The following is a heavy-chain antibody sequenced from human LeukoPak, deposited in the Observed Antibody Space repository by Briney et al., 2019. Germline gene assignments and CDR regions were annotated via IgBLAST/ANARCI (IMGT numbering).Heavy chain of an antibody. CDR1: GGSISSGDYY. V-gene: IGHV4-30-4*01. J-gene: IGHJ5*02. CDR2: IYYSGST. CDR3: ARSATEGGFGPDSWFDP. Sequence: SQTLSLTCTVSGGSISSGDYYWSWIRQPPGKGLEWIGYIYYSGSTYYNPSLKSRVTISVDTSKNQFSLKLSSVTAADTAVYYCARSATEGGFGPDSWFDPWGQGTLVTVSS. D-gene: IGHD3-10*01.